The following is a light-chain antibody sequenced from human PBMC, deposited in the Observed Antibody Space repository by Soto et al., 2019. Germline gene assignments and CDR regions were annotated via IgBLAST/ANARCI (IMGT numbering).Light chain of an antibody. CDR2: AAS. V-gene: IGKV1-33*01. Sequence: DIQMTQSPSSLSASVVDRVTITCKAGHDISNHLIWYQQKPGKAPKVLVHAASSLEPGVPSRFSGRGSGTDFTLTITSLQPEDIATYFCQQYDKIPITFGQGTRLEI. J-gene: IGKJ5*01. CDR3: QQYDKIPIT. CDR1: HDISNH.